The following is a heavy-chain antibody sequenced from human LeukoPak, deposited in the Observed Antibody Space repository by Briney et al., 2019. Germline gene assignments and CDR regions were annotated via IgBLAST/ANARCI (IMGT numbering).Heavy chain of an antibody. D-gene: IGHD6-13*01. Sequence: SVKVSCEASGGTFSSYAISWVRQAPGQGLEWMGGIIPIFGTANYAQKFQGRVTITADESTSTAYMELSSLRSEDTAVYYCARDIHSSSWYMDYWGQGTLVTVSS. CDR1: GGTFSSYA. CDR3: ARDIHSSSWYMDY. J-gene: IGHJ4*02. V-gene: IGHV1-69*01. CDR2: IIPIFGTA.